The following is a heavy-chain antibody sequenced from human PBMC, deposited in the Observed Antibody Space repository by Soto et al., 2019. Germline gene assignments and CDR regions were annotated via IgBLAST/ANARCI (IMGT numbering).Heavy chain of an antibody. CDR3: ASRVVTGAFDI. D-gene: IGHD2-15*01. J-gene: IGHJ3*02. V-gene: IGHV3-30-3*01. CDR1: GFTFSSYA. Sequence: GESLKISCAASGFTFSSYAMHWVRQAPGKGLEWVAVISYDGSNKYYADSVKGRFTISRDNSKNTLYLQMNSLRAEDTAVYYCASRVVTGAFDIWGQGTMVTVSS. CDR2: ISYDGSNK.